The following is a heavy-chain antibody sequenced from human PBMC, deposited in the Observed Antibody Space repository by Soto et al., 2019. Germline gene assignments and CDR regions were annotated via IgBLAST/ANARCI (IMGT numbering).Heavy chain of an antibody. D-gene: IGHD6-6*01. Sequence: QVHLVQSGGGVVQPGRSLRLSCAASGFTFSNDAMHWVRQAPGKGLEWVAVITYDGFTQNYVDSVRGRFTVSRDNSKSTLSLQMNSLRPDDTAVYYCGRGPFSSSYIDYWGQGTLVTVSS. CDR2: ITYDGFTQ. J-gene: IGHJ4*02. CDR3: GRGPFSSSYIDY. V-gene: IGHV3-30*03. CDR1: GFTFSNDA.